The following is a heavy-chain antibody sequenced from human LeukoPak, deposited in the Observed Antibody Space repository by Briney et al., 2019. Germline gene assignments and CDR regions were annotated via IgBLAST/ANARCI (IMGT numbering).Heavy chain of an antibody. D-gene: IGHD2-15*01. CDR3: ARSSVEIAAQIDY. CDR1: GYNFTNFW. Sequence: GESLKISCKGSGYNFTNFWIGWVRQMPGKGLEWMGIIYPGDSDTRYSPSFQGQVTISADKSISTAYLQWSSLKASDTAMYYCARSSVEIAAQIDYWGQGTLVTVSS. J-gene: IGHJ4*02. V-gene: IGHV5-51*01. CDR2: IYPGDSDT.